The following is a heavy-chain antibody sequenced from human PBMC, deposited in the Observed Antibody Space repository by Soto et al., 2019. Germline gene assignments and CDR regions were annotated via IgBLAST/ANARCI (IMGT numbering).Heavy chain of an antibody. D-gene: IGHD5-18*01. CDR2: LYDSGIT. CDR3: ARDVAHGYTENV. J-gene: IGHJ3*01. CDR1: GGSVGSGEYY. Sequence: QVQLQESGPGLVKPSQTLSLACTVSGGSVGSGEYYYSWIRQPPGKGLEWIGYLYDSGITNYTPSLKGRVTMSLDRSNNQVSLKLSAVTAADTAVYFCARDVAHGYTENVWGQGTMVTVSS. V-gene: IGHV4-30-4*01.